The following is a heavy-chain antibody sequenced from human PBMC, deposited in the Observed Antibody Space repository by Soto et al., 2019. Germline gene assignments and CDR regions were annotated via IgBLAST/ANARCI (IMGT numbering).Heavy chain of an antibody. CDR2: INAGNGNT. CDR1: GYTFTSFA. J-gene: IGHJ4*02. V-gene: IGHV1-3*01. Sequence: ATVKVSCKASGYTFTSFAMHWVRQAPGQRLEWMGWINAGNGNTKYSQSFQGRISITGDTSASTAYMELSSLRSEDTAVYYCARGSSDLFPYFDYWAQGTLVTVSS. CDR3: ARGSSDLFPYFDY. D-gene: IGHD6-6*01.